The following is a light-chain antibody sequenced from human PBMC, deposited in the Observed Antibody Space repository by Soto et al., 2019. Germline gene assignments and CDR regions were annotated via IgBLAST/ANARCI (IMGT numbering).Light chain of an antibody. V-gene: IGKV3-20*01. J-gene: IGKJ1*01. Sequence: IVLTQSPGPLSLSPGERATLSCRASQSVSSSYLAWYQQKPGQAPRLLIYDASNRATGIPARFSGSGSGTDFTLTISSLEPEDFAVYFCQQYGSSPQTFGQGTKVDIK. CDR1: QSVSSSY. CDR2: DAS. CDR3: QQYGSSPQT.